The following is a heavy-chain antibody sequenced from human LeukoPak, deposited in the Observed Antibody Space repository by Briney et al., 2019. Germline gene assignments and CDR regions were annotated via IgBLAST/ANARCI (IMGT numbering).Heavy chain of an antibody. CDR2: IFPNTGDT. D-gene: IGHD3-10*01. CDR1: GYAFIGYY. CDR3: ARDGPRITMVRGVTEGHWFDP. V-gene: IGHV1-2*02. Sequence: ASMKVSCKASGYAFIGYYIHWVRQAPGQGLEWLGSIFPNTGDTRYAQKFQGRVTMTRDMSTSTVYMELSSLRSEDTAVYYCARDGPRITMVRGVTEGHWFDPWGQGTLVTVSS. J-gene: IGHJ5*02.